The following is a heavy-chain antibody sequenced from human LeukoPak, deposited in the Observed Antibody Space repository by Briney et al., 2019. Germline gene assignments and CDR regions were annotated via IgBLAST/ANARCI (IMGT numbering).Heavy chain of an antibody. D-gene: IGHD5-24*01. CDR3: ARDSGWLQRFCDY. Sequence: GGSLRLSCAASGFTFSSYAMHWVRQAPGKGLEWVAVISYDGSNKYYADSVKGRFTISRDNSKNTLYLQMNSLRAEDTAVYYCARDSGWLQRFCDYWGQGTLVTVSS. CDR1: GFTFSSYA. CDR2: ISYDGSNK. J-gene: IGHJ4*02. V-gene: IGHV3-30*04.